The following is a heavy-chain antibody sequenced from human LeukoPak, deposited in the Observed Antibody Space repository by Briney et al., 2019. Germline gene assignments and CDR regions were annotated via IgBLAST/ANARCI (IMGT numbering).Heavy chain of an antibody. V-gene: IGHV3-7*01. J-gene: IGHJ4*02. D-gene: IGHD4-17*01. CDR1: GFTFSSYW. Sequence: GGSLRLSCAASGFTFSSYWMSWVRQAPGKGLEWVANIKQDGSEKYYVDSVKGRFTISRDNAKNSLYLQMNSLRAEDTAVYYCAKSVVGTDYDPNLTFDYWGQGTLVTVSS. CDR2: IKQDGSEK. CDR3: AKSVVGTDYDPNLTFDY.